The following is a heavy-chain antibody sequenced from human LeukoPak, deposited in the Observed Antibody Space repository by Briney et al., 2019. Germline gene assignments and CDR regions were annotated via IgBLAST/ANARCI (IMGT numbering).Heavy chain of an antibody. V-gene: IGHV3-23*01. CDR1: GFTFTTYA. CDR3: ARGRYSHDY. CDR2: ISGSGGST. Sequence: PGGSLRLSCAASGFTFTTYAMSWVRQAPGKGLERVSAISGSGGSTYYADSVKGRFTISRDNAKNTLYLQMNSLRAEDTAVYYCARGRYSHDYWGQGTLVTVSS. D-gene: IGHD1-26*01. J-gene: IGHJ4*02.